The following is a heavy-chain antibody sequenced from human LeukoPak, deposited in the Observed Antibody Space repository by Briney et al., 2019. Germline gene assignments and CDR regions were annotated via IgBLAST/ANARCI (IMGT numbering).Heavy chain of an antibody. J-gene: IGHJ4*02. V-gene: IGHV4-59*01. CDR1: GGSISSYY. CDR3: ARDGGYSSSGWFGHFDY. CDR2: IYYSRST. D-gene: IGHD6-19*01. Sequence: SETLSLTCTVSGGSISSYYWCWIGQPPGKRLEWIGYIYYSRSTNYDPSLKSRVTISVDTSKNQFSLKLSSVTAADTAVYYCARDGGYSSSGWFGHFDYWGQGTPVTVSS.